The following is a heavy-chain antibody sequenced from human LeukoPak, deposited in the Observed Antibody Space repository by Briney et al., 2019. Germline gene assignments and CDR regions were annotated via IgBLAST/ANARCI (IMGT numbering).Heavy chain of an antibody. D-gene: IGHD3-10*01. Sequence: SETLSLTCTVSGGSISSYYWSWIRQPPGKGLEWIGYIYYNGSTNYNPSLKSRVTISVDTSKNQFSLKLSSVTAADTAMYYCARRRFSDYWGQGTLVTVSS. CDR1: GGSISSYY. CDR2: IYYNGST. J-gene: IGHJ4*02. V-gene: IGHV4-59*08. CDR3: ARRRFSDY.